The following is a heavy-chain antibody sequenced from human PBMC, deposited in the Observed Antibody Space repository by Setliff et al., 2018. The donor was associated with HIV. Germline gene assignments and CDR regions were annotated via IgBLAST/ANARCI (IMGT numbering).Heavy chain of an antibody. CDR1: GYTFTSYY. CDR2: INPSGGST. V-gene: IGHV1-46*01. J-gene: IGHJ5*02. D-gene: IGHD2-2*01. Sequence: ASVKVSCKASGYTFTSYYMHWVRQAPGQGLEWMGIINPSGGSTSYAQKFQGRVTMTRDTSTSTVYLELSSLRSEDTAVYYCARAYDRYCSSTSCYEWFDPWGQGTLVTVSS. CDR3: ARAYDRYCSSTSCYEWFDP.